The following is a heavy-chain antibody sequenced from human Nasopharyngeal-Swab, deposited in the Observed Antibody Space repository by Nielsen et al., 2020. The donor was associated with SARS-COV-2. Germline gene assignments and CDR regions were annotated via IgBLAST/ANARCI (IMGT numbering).Heavy chain of an antibody. V-gene: IGHV3-53*05. Sequence: GESLKISCAVSGLTVSSTYMSWVRQAPGKGLEWVSVTEIGGTTHYADSVKGRFSISRDSSTNTLYLQMNSLRAEDTAVYYCAREAQTGYSSGWTYYYYGMDVWGQGTTVTVSS. CDR3: AREAQTGYSSGWTYYYYGMDV. D-gene: IGHD6-19*01. CDR2: TEIGGTT. J-gene: IGHJ6*02. CDR1: GLTVSSTY.